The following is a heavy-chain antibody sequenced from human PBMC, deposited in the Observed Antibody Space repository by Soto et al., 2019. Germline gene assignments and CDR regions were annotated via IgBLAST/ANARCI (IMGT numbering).Heavy chain of an antibody. CDR2: IYYSGST. Sequence: SETLSLTCTVSGGSISSYYWSWIRQPPGKGLEWIGYIYYSGSTNYNPSLKSRITISVDTSKNQLSLKLSSLTAADTAVYYCARSQSEQWLVYGYWGQGTLVTVSS. V-gene: IGHV4-59*01. CDR3: ARSQSEQWLVYGY. D-gene: IGHD6-19*01. CDR1: GGSISSYY. J-gene: IGHJ4*02.